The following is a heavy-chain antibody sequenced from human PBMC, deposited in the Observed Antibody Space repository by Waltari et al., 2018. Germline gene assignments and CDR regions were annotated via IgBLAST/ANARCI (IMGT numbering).Heavy chain of an antibody. CDR3: ARNHAFDI. J-gene: IGHJ3*02. CDR2: IYYSGST. V-gene: IGHV4-59*11. Sequence: QVQLQESGPGLVKPSETLSLTCTVSGGSISSHYWSWIRQPPGKGLEWIGYIYYSGSTNYNPSRKSRVTISVDTSKNQFSLKLRSVTAADTAVYYCARNHAFDIWGQGTMVTVSS. CDR1: GGSISSHY.